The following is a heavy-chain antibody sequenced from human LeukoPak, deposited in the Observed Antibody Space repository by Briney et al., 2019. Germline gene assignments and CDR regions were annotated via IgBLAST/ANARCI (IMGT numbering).Heavy chain of an antibody. D-gene: IGHD1-14*01. Sequence: SVKVSCKASGGTFSSYAISWVRQAPGQGLEWMGGIIPIFGTANYAQKFQGRVTMTTDTSTSTAYMELRSLRSDDTAVYYCARDGDDSPGTYYFDYWGQGTLVTVSS. CDR2: IIPIFGTA. J-gene: IGHJ4*02. CDR3: ARDGDDSPGTYYFDY. CDR1: GGTFSSYA. V-gene: IGHV1-69*05.